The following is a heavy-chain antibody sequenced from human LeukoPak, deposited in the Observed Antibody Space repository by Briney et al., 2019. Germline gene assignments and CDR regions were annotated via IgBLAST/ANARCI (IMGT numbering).Heavy chain of an antibody. CDR1: GGSISAYF. V-gene: IGHV4-59*08. D-gene: IGHD3-22*01. Sequence: PSETLSLTCTVSGGSISAYFWSWIRQPPGKGLEWVGYISHRGDTNYSPSLKSRVTISVDTSKNQISLNLGSVTAADTAVCYCARPNYESSGHDAFDIWGRGTMVTVSS. CDR2: ISHRGDT. CDR3: ARPNYESSGHDAFDI. J-gene: IGHJ3*02.